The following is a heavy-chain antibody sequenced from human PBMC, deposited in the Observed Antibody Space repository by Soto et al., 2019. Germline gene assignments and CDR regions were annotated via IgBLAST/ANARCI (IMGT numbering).Heavy chain of an antibody. CDR1: GGPIRSYY. CDR2: IAYTGIT. Sequence: QVHLQESGPGLLNPSETLSLTCSVSGGPIRSYYLSWVRQAPGKGLEWIAYIAYTGITGYNPSLRSRVTISGDTSQNVFSLKMTSVTAADTAVYYCAREGFSGYEALDYWGQGILVTVSS. D-gene: IGHD5-12*01. V-gene: IGHV4-59*01. CDR3: AREGFSGYEALDY. J-gene: IGHJ4*02.